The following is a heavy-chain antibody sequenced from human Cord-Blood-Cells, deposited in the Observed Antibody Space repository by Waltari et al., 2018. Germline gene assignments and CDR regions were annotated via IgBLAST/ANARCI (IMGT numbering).Heavy chain of an antibody. V-gene: IGHV1-69*01. D-gene: IGHD2-21*01. J-gene: IGHJ5*02. CDR1: GGTFSSYA. Sequence: QVQLVQSGAEVKKPGSSVKVSCTASGGTFSSYAISWLRQAPGPGLEWMGGIIPILGTANYAQKFQGRVTITADESTSTAYMELSSLRSEDTAVYYCAREWPSYCGGDCYSPWFDPWGQGTLVTVSS. CDR2: IIPILGTA. CDR3: AREWPSYCGGDCYSPWFDP.